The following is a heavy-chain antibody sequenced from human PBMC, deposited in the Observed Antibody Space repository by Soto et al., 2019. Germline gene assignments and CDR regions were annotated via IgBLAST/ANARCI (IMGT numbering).Heavy chain of an antibody. CDR1: VYTFTIYA. V-gene: IGHV1-3*01. D-gene: IGHD6-13*01. CDR3: ARAIAAAGKALDY. CDR2: INAGNGNT. J-gene: IGHJ4*02. Sequence: ASVTVSCTSSVYTFTIYAIHCVRQAPGQRLEWMGWINAGNGNTKYSQKFQGRVTITRDTSASTAYMELSSLRSEDTAVYYCARAIAAAGKALDYWGQGTLVTVSS.